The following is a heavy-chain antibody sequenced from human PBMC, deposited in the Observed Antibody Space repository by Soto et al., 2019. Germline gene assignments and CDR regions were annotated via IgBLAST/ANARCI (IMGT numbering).Heavy chain of an antibody. Sequence: ETLSLTCTVSGGSISSSSYYWDWIRQPPGKGLEWIGNIYYSGRTYYNPSLKSRVTISVDTSKNQLSLNLSSVTAADTAVYYCARRPKSGSFHYYGVDVWGQGTTVTVSS. J-gene: IGHJ6*02. V-gene: IGHV4-39*01. D-gene: IGHD1-26*01. CDR3: ARRPKSGSFHYYGVDV. CDR1: GGSISSSSYY. CDR2: IYYSGRT.